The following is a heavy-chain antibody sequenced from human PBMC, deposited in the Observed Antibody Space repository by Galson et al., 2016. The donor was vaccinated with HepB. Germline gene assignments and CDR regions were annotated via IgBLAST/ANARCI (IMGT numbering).Heavy chain of an antibody. V-gene: IGHV5-51*01. CDR2: IYPGDSDT. CDR3: ARHRITGITATGFDY. CDR1: GYSFTDYW. D-gene: IGHD1/OR15-1a*01. Sequence: QSGAEVKKPGESLKISCKASGYSFTDYWIGWVRQMPGKGPEWLGIIYPGDSDTRYSSSFQGHVTISTDKSINTAYLQWSSLEASDTAIYYCARHRITGITATGFDYWGPGTLVTVSS. J-gene: IGHJ4*02.